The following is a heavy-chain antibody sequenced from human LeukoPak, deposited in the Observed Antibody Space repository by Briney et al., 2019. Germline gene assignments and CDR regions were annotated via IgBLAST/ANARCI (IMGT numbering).Heavy chain of an antibody. CDR2: ISGSGGST. J-gene: IGHJ4*02. CDR3: ARDFGVVVVTATHFDY. CDR1: GFTFSSYA. Sequence: GGSLRLSCAASGFTFSSYAMSWVRQAPGKGLEWVSAISGSGGSTYYADSVKGRFTISRDNAKNSLYLQMDSLRAEDTAVYYCARDFGVVVVTATHFDYWGQGTLVTVSS. V-gene: IGHV3-23*01. D-gene: IGHD2-21*02.